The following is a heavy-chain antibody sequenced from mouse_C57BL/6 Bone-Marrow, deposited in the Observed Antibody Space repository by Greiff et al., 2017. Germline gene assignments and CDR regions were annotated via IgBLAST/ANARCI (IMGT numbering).Heavy chain of an antibody. J-gene: IGHJ2*01. Sequence: EVMLVESGGDLVKPGGSLKLSCAASGFTFSSYGMSWVRQTPDKRLEWVATISSGGSYTYYPDSVKGRFTISRDNAKNTLYLQRSSLKSEDTAMYYCARQDGYFLYYFDYWGQGTTLTVSS. CDR1: GFTFSSYG. V-gene: IGHV5-6*01. CDR2: ISSGGSYT. CDR3: ARQDGYFLYYFDY. D-gene: IGHD2-3*01.